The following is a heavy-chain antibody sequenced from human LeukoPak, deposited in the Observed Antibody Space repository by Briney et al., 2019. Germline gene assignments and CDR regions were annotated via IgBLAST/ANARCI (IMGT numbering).Heavy chain of an antibody. CDR3: ARTPMRGNY. Sequence: PGGSLRLSYAASGFTFSSYEMNWVRQAPGKGLEWVSYISSSGSTIYYADSVKGRFTISRDNAKNSLYLQMNSLRAEDTAVYYCARTPMRGNYWGQGTLVTVSS. D-gene: IGHD3-16*01. CDR1: GFTFSSYE. V-gene: IGHV3-48*03. J-gene: IGHJ4*02. CDR2: ISSSGSTI.